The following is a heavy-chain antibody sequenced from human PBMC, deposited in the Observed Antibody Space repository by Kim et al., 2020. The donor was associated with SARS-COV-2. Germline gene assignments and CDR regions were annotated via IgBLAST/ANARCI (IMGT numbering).Heavy chain of an antibody. V-gene: IGHV2-70*11. D-gene: IGHD2-2*01. CDR3: ARIRCHCSSNSCQAAYFDY. CDR1: GFSLSTSGMC. J-gene: IGHJ4*02. Sequence: SGPTLVNPTHTLTLTCTFSGFSLSTSGMCVSWIRQPPGKALEWLARIDWDDDKYYSTSLKTRLTISKDPSKNQVVLTMTNMDPVDTATYFCARIRCHCSSNSCQAAYFDYWGQGTPVTVSS. CDR2: IDWDDDK.